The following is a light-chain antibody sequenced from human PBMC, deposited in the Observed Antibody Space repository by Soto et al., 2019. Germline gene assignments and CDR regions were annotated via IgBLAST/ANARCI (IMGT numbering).Light chain of an antibody. CDR1: QSVNSD. V-gene: IGKV3-15*01. J-gene: IGKJ4*01. CDR2: SAS. Sequence: ETVMTQSPVTLSASPGESATLSCRASQSVNSDLAWYQQIPGQAPRLLIYSASTGATGGPARFSGSGSGTEFTLTISSLQSEDFAIYYCQQYNNWPLTFGGGTKVDIK. CDR3: QQYNNWPLT.